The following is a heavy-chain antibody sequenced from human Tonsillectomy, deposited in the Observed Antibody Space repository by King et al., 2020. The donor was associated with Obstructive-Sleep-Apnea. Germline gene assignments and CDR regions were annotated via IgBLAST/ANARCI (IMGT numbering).Heavy chain of an antibody. J-gene: IGHJ2*01. Sequence: LQLQESGPGLGKPSETLSLTFTVSGGSISSSTYYWGCIRRPPCKGLGLIGMIYYRGSTSYNPSLKSRLTISVDTSKNPFSLKLSSVTAADTAVYYCARDRGYDYGWYFDLWGRGTLVTVSS. CDR3: ARDRGYDYGWYFDL. V-gene: IGHV4-39*07. D-gene: IGHD5-12*01. CDR2: IYYRGST. CDR1: GGSISSSTYY.